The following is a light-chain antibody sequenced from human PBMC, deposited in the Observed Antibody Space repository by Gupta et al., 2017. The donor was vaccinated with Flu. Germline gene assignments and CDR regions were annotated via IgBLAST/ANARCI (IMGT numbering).Light chain of an antibody. V-gene: IGKV1-39*01. J-gene: IGKJ1*01. CDR1: QSISTY. Sequence: DIQMTQSPSSLAASVGDRVTITCRASQSISTYLNWYQQKLGKAPKLLIYAASSLQSGVPSRFSGSGSGTEFTLTISSLQPEDFATYYCQQSYSNPWTFGQGTKVEIK. CDR3: QQSYSNPWT. CDR2: AAS.